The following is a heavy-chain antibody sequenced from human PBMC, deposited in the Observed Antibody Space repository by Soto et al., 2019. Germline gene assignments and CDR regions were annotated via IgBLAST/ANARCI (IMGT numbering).Heavy chain of an antibody. CDR2: INPNSGGT. D-gene: IGHD3-9*01. CDR3: ARDRHVDILTGYIYGMDV. Sequence: QVQLVQSGAEVKKPGASVKVSCKASGYTFTGYYMHWVRQAPGQGLEWMGWINPNSGGTNYAQKFQGWVTMTRDTSISTAYMELSRLRSDDTAVYYCARDRHVDILTGYIYGMDVWGQGTTVTVSS. J-gene: IGHJ6*02. V-gene: IGHV1-2*04. CDR1: GYTFTGYY.